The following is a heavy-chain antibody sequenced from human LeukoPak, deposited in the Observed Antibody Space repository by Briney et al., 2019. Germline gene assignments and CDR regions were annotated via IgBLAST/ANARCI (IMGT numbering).Heavy chain of an antibody. J-gene: IGHJ4*02. D-gene: IGHD2-21*02. CDR2: IYPGDSET. V-gene: IGHV5-51*01. Sequence: GESLKISCQASGYSFTKYWIGWVRQMPGKGLEWMGIIYPGDSETRYSPSFRGQVTISADKSTSTAHLQWSSLKASDSAMYYCATPMARGDPVPFDYWGQGTLVTVSS. CDR3: ATPMARGDPVPFDY. CDR1: GYSFTKYW.